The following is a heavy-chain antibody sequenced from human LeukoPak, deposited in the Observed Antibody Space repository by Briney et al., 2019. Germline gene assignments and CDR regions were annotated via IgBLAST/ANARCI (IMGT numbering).Heavy chain of an antibody. V-gene: IGHV3-21*01. D-gene: IGHD3-22*01. CDR3: ARDAGYYYDSSLYYFDY. Sequence: PGGSLRLSCAASGFTFSSYSMNWVRQAPGKGLEWVSSISSSSSYIYYADSVKGRFTISRDNAKNSLYLQMNSLRAEDTAVYYCARDAGYYYDSSLYYFDYCGQGTLVTVSS. CDR1: GFTFSSYS. CDR2: ISSSSSYI. J-gene: IGHJ4*02.